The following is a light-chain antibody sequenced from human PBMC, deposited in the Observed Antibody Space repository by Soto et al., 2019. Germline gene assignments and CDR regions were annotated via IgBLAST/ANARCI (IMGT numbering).Light chain of an antibody. CDR3: QQYANSPPT. CDR1: QSVSNTY. CDR2: GAS. J-gene: IGKJ5*01. V-gene: IGKV3-20*01. Sequence: ERVMSQSPATLSVSPGERATLSCRASQSVSNTYLAWYQQKPGQAPRLLIYGASSRATGIPDRFSGSGSGTDFTLTISRLEPEDFAVYYCQQYANSPPTFGQGTRLEI.